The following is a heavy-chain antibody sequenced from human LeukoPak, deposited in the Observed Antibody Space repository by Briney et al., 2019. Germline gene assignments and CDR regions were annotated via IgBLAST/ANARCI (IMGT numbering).Heavy chain of an antibody. CDR2: IYYSGST. D-gene: IGHD3-9*01. V-gene: IGHV4-39*07. J-gene: IGHJ4*02. CDR3: ARTFPYFDRFDY. Sequence: KPSETLSLTCTVSGGSISSSSYYWGWIRQPPGKGLEWIGSIYYSGSTYYNPSLKSRVTISVDTSKNQFSLKLSSVTAADTAVYYCARTFPYFDRFDYWGQGTLVTVFS. CDR1: GGSISSSSYY.